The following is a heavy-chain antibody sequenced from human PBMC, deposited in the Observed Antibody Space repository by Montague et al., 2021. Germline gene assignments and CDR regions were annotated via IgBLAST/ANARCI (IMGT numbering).Heavy chain of an antibody. CDR1: GASFKAYY. Sequence: SETLSLTCAVYGASFKAYYWSWIRQPPGKGLEWIGEMKSSGASNYNPSLTSRVTISVDIPKEQFSLNLRSMTAADTAMYYCMGWSGFESGDFWGQGTQVIVSS. V-gene: IGHV4-34*01. J-gene: IGHJ4*02. CDR3: MGWSGFESGDF. CDR2: MKSSGAS. D-gene: IGHD3-3*01.